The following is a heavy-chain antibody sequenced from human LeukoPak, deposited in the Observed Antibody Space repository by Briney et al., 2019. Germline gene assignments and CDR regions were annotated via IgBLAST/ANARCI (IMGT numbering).Heavy chain of an antibody. Sequence: GGSLRLSCAASGLTFSSYAMSWVRQAPGKGLEWVSAISGSGGSTYYADSVKGRFTISRDNSKNTLYLQMNSLRAEDTAVYYCAKGPRGYSSSWYGWYFDLWGRGTLVTVSS. J-gene: IGHJ2*01. V-gene: IGHV3-23*01. D-gene: IGHD6-13*01. CDR2: ISGSGGST. CDR3: AKGPRGYSSSWYGWYFDL. CDR1: GLTFSSYA.